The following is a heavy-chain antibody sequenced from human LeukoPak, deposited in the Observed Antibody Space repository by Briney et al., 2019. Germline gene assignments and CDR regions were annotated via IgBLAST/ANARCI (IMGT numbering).Heavy chain of an antibody. Sequence: TSETLSLTCAVYGGSFSGYYWSWIRQPPGKGLEWIGEINHSGSTNYNPSLKSRVTISVDTSKNQFSLKLSSVTAADTAVYYCARPLTYSSSWFDAFDIWGQGTMVTVSS. CDR3: ARPLTYSSSWFDAFDI. D-gene: IGHD6-13*01. V-gene: IGHV4-34*01. J-gene: IGHJ3*02. CDR1: GGSFSGYY. CDR2: INHSGST.